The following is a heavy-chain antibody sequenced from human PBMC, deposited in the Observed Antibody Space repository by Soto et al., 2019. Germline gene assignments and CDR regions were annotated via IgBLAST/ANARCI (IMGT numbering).Heavy chain of an antibody. V-gene: IGHV1-24*01. CDR2: FDPEDGET. D-gene: IGHD3-3*01. J-gene: IGHJ6*02. CDR1: GYTLTELS. CDR3: ATDLRFLEWLGVGYYYGMDV. Sequence: ASVKVSCKVSGYTLTELSMHWVRQAPGKGLEWMGGFDPEDGETIYAQKFQGRVTMTEDTSTDTAYMELSSLRSEDTAVYYCATDLRFLEWLGVGYYYGMDVWGQGTTVTVSS.